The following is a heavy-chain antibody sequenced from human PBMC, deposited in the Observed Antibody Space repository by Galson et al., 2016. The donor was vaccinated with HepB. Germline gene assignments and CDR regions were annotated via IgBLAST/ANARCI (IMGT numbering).Heavy chain of an antibody. D-gene: IGHD1-1*01. Sequence: SLRLSCAASGFTFSNAWMSWVRQAPGKGLEWVGRIKRKTGGGTTDYAAPVKGRFTISRDDSKNTMYLQMNSLNIEDTAVYYCTTEGGYGTAMHWFDSWGQGTLVTVSS. J-gene: IGHJ5*01. V-gene: IGHV3-15*01. CDR2: IKRKTGGGTT. CDR1: GFTFSNAW. CDR3: TTEGGYGTAMHWFDS.